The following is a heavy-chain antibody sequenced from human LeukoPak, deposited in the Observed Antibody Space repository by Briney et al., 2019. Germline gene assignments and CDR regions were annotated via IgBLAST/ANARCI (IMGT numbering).Heavy chain of an antibody. Sequence: SETLSLTCAVYGGSFSGYYWSWIRQPPGKGLEWIGEINHSGSTNYNPSLKSRVTISVDTSKNQFSLKLSSVTAADTAVYYCASDRVGATAGFDYWGQGTLVTVSS. CDR2: INHSGST. J-gene: IGHJ4*02. CDR1: GGSFSGYY. CDR3: ASDRVGATAGFDY. D-gene: IGHD1-26*01. V-gene: IGHV4-34*01.